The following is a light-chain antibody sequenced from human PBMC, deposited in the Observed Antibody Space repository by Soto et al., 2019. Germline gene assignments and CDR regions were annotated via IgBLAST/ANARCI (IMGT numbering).Light chain of an antibody. Sequence: QSALTQPASVSGSPGQSITISCTGTSSDVGVYNYVSWYQQHPGKAPKLMIYDVSNRPSGVSNRFSGSKSGNTASLTISGLQAEDGADYYCSSYTSSSTLVFGTGTKLTVL. CDR1: SSDVGVYNY. CDR2: DVS. V-gene: IGLV2-14*01. CDR3: SSYTSSSTLV. J-gene: IGLJ1*01.